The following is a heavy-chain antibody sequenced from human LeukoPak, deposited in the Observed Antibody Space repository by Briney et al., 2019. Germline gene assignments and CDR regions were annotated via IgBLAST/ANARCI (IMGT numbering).Heavy chain of an antibody. V-gene: IGHV1-69*05. CDR2: IIPIFGTA. CDR1: GGTFSGYA. J-gene: IGHJ4*02. Sequence: SVKVSCMASGGTFSGYAISWVRQAPGQGLEWMGRIIPIFGTANYAQKFQGRVTITTDESTSTAYMELSSLRSDDTAVYYCARDEQWLGQYYFDYWGQGTLVTVSS. CDR3: ARDEQWLGQYYFDY. D-gene: IGHD6-19*01.